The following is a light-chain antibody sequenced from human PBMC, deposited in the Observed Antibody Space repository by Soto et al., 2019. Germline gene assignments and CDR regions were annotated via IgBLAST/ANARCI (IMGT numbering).Light chain of an antibody. CDR2: STS. CDR1: QSVTSPF. CDR3: QQYTDWPIT. Sequence: EIVLTQSPGTLSLSPGERATLSCRASQSVTSPFLAWYQQKPGQPPRLLIYSTSGRATGIPDRFSGSGSGTDFTLTITSLQSDDFAVYFCQQYTDWPITFGQGTRLEIK. V-gene: IGKV3-20*01. J-gene: IGKJ5*01.